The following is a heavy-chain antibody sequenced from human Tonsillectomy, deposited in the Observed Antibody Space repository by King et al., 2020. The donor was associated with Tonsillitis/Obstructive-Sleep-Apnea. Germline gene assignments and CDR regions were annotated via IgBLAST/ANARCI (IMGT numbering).Heavy chain of an antibody. Sequence: VQLVVSGGGLVQPGGSLRLSCVASGFIFSSYAMSWVRQAPGKGLEWVSAISASGGGTYYADSVKGRFTISRDNSKNTLYLQMNSLRAEDTAVYYCAKEPLWFGEFNPMDVWGQGTTVTVSS. CDR2: ISASGGGT. CDR3: AKEPLWFGEFNPMDV. D-gene: IGHD3-10*01. J-gene: IGHJ6*02. CDR1: GFIFSSYA. V-gene: IGHV3-23*04.